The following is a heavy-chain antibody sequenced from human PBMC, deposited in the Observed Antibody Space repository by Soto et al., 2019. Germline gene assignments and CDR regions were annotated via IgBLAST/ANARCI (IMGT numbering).Heavy chain of an antibody. J-gene: IGHJ4*02. CDR2: ISSSSSYI. Sequence: EVQLVESGGGLVKPGGSLRLSCAASGFTFSSYSMNWVRQAPGKGLEWVSSISSSSSYIYYADSVKGRFTISRDNAKNSLYLQMNSLRPDDTAVYYCARALVGGYCSGGSCYPDDYWGQGTLVTVSS. CDR1: GFTFSSYS. D-gene: IGHD2-15*01. V-gene: IGHV3-21*01. CDR3: ARALVGGYCSGGSCYPDDY.